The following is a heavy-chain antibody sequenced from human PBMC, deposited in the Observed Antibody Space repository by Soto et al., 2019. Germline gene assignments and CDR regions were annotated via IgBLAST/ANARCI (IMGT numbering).Heavy chain of an antibody. Sequence: VQLLESGGGLVQPGGSLRLSCAASGFTFSSYAMSWVRQAPGQGLEWVSAISGSGGSTYYADSVKGRFTISRDNSKNTLYLQMNSLIAEDTAVYYCAKELEYYDSSGYFDYWGQGTLVTVSS. CDR2: ISGSGGST. J-gene: IGHJ4*02. CDR3: AKELEYYDSSGYFDY. V-gene: IGHV3-23*01. D-gene: IGHD3-22*01. CDR1: GFTFSSYA.